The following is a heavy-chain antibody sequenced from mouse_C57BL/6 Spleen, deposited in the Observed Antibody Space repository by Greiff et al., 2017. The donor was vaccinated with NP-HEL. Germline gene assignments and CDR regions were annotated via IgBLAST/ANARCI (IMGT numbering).Heavy chain of an antibody. V-gene: IGHV10-1*01. Sequence: EVQGVESGGGLVQPKGSLKLSCAASGFSFNTYAMNWVRQAPGKGLEWVARIRSKSNNYATYYADSVKDRFTISRDDSESMLYLQMNNLKTEDTAMYYCVRQRIYYDYVWYFDVGGTGTTVTVSS. CDR3: VRQRIYYDYVWYFDV. CDR2: IRSKSNNYAT. CDR1: GFSFNTYA. D-gene: IGHD2-4*01. J-gene: IGHJ1*03.